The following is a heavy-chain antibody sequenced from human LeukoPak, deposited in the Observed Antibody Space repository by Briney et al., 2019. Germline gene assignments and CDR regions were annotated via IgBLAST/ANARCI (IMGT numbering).Heavy chain of an antibody. CDR1: GGSFSGYY. Sequence: SETLSLTCAVYGGSFSGYYWSWIRQPPGKGLEWIGEINHSGSTNYNPSPKSRVTISVDKSKNQFSLKLSSVTAADTAVYYCARERRSGYLNYYYYYMDVWGKGTTVTISS. CDR3: ARERRSGYLNYYYYYMDV. D-gene: IGHD3-22*01. V-gene: IGHV4-34*01. J-gene: IGHJ6*03. CDR2: INHSGST.